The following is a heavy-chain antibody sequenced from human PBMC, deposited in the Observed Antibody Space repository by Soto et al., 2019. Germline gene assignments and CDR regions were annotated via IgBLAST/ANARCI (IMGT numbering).Heavy chain of an antibody. CDR3: ARSIVVVTALDD. CDR2: INAGNGNT. J-gene: IGHJ4*02. D-gene: IGHD2-21*02. V-gene: IGHV1-3*01. Sequence: ASVKVSCKASGYTFTSYAMHWVRQAPGQRLEWMGWINAGNGNTKYSQKFQGRVTITRDTFASTAYMELSSLRSEDTAMYYCARSIVVVTALDDWGQGTLVTVSS. CDR1: GYTFTSYA.